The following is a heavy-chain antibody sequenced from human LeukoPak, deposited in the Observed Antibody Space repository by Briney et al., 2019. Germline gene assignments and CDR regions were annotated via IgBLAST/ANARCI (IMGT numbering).Heavy chain of an antibody. CDR2: IIPIFGTA. CDR3: ARATLAAAGRGAPDY. CDR1: GYTLTELS. V-gene: IGHV1-69*06. J-gene: IGHJ4*02. D-gene: IGHD6-13*01. Sequence: SVKVSCKVSGYTLTELSMHWVRQAPGKGLEWMGGIIPIFGTANYAQKFQGRVTITADKSTSTAYMELSSLRSEDTAVYYCARATLAAAGRGAPDYWGQGTLVTVSS.